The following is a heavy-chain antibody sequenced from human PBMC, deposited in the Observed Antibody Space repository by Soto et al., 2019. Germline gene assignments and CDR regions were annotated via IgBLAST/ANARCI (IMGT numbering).Heavy chain of an antibody. CDR3: ARVGGEDIVVVPAAIPHDAFDI. V-gene: IGHV3-7*01. D-gene: IGHD2-2*01. CDR1: GFTFSSYW. Sequence: EVQLVESGGGLVQPGGSLRLSCADSGFTFSSYWMSCVRQAPGKGLEWVANIKQDGSEKYYVDSVKGRFTISRDNAKNSLYLQMNSLRAEDTAVYYCARVGGEDIVVVPAAIPHDAFDIWGQGTMVTVSS. J-gene: IGHJ3*02. CDR2: IKQDGSEK.